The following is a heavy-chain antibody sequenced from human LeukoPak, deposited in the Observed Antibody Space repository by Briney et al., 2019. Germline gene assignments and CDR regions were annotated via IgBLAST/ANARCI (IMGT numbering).Heavy chain of an antibody. CDR3: AREASSGYSFDY. J-gene: IGHJ4*02. CDR2: IYSGGST. V-gene: IGHV3-53*01. CDR1: GLTVSSNY. Sequence: GGSLRLSCAASGLTVSSNYISWVRQAPGKGLEWVSVIYSGGSTYYADSVKGRFTISRDNSKNTLYLQMNSLRAEDTAVYYCAREASSGYSFDYWGQGTLVTVSS. D-gene: IGHD3-22*01.